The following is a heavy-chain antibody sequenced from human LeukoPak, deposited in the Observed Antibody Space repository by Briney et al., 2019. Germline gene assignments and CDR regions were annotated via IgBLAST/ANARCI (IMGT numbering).Heavy chain of an antibody. CDR3: ARGRRYSSRGGWFDP. V-gene: IGHV3-48*01. D-gene: IGHD6-13*01. CDR1: GFTFSSYS. Sequence: GGSLRLSCAASGFTFSSYSMNWVRQAPGMGREWVSSISSTSSTIYNADSVKGRFTISRDNSKNTLYLQMNSLRAADTALYYCARGRRYSSRGGWFDPWGQGTLVTVSS. J-gene: IGHJ5*02. CDR2: ISSTSSTI.